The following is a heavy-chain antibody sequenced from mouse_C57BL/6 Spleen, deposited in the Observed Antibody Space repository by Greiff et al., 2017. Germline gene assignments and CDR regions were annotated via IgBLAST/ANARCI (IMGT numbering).Heavy chain of an antibody. Sequence: QVQLQQPGAELVMPGASVKLSCKASGYTFTSYWMHWVKQRPGQGLEWIGEIDPSDSYTNYNQKFKGNSTLTVTKSSSTPYMQLCSLTSEDSAVYYCVITTVVATDYAMDYWGQGTSVTVSS. CDR3: VITTVVATDYAMDY. D-gene: IGHD1-1*01. J-gene: IGHJ4*01. CDR1: GYTFTSYW. V-gene: IGHV1-69*01. CDR2: IDPSDSYT.